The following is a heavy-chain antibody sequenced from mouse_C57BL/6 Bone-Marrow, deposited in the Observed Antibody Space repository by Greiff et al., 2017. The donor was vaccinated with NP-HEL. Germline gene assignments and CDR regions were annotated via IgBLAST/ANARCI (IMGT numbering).Heavy chain of an antibody. Sequence: QVQLQQSGAELVMPGASVKLSCKASGYTFTSYWMHWVKQRPGQGLEWIGEIDPSDSYTNYNQKFKGKSTLTVDKSSSTAYMPLSSLTSEDSAVYYCARGDYYVNYYAMDYWGQGTSVTVSS. CDR1: GYTFTSYW. V-gene: IGHV1-69*01. CDR3: ARGDYYVNYYAMDY. D-gene: IGHD1-1*01. CDR2: IDPSDSYT. J-gene: IGHJ4*01.